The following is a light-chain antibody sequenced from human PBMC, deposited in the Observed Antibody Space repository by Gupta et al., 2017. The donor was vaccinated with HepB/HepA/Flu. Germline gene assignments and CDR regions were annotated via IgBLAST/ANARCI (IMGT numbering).Light chain of an antibody. J-gene: IGKJ1*01. CDR1: QSVGTN. V-gene: IGKV3-15*01. CDR3: QQDNNWPPWT. CDR2: RAT. Sequence: EIVMTQSPATLSVSPGERATLSCRASQSVGTNLAWYQQRPGQAPRLLIYRATARATGVPARFSGSGSGKEFTLSISSLQSDDFAVYYCQQDNNWPPWTFGQGTKVEIK.